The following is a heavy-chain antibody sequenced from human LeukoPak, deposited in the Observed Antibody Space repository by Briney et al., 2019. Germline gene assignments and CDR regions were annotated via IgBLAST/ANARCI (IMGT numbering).Heavy chain of an antibody. J-gene: IGHJ4*02. CDR1: GFTFNDYY. Sequence: PRRSLRLSRAASGFTFNDYYMSWIRQAPGKGLEWRPYISGSDATIFYTGAVKGRFTISRDNAKNSLYLQINSLRAYDTAVYYCARGKDNSHYYFDYWGQGTLVTVSS. D-gene: IGHD4-11*01. CDR2: ISGSDATI. V-gene: IGHV3-11*04. CDR3: ARGKDNSHYYFDY.